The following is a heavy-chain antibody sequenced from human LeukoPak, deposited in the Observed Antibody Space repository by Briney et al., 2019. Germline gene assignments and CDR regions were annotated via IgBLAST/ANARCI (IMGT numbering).Heavy chain of an antibody. CDR1: GGSISSSSYY. Sequence: SETLSLTCTVSGGSISSSSYYWGWIRQPPGKGLEWIGSIYYSGSTYYNPSLKSRVTISVDTSKNQFSLKLSSVTAADTAVYYCARGGYFDYWGQGTLVTFSS. V-gene: IGHV4-39*01. CDR2: IYYSGST. CDR3: ARGGYFDY. J-gene: IGHJ4*02. D-gene: IGHD1-26*01.